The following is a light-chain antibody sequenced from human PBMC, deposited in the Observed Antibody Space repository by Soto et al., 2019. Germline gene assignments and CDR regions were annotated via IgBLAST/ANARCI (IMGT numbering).Light chain of an antibody. CDR2: AAS. Sequence: DIQMTQSPSSLSASVGDRVTITCRASQGISNYLAWYQQKPGKVPKLLIYAASTLQSGVRSRFSGSGSGTDFTVTISSLQPEEVETYYWEKYNSAPHTFGQGTNLEIK. V-gene: IGKV1-27*01. CDR1: QGISNY. CDR3: EKYNSAPHT. J-gene: IGKJ2*01.